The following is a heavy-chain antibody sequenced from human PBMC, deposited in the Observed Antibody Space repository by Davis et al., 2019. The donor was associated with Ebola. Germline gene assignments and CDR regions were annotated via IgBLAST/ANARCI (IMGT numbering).Heavy chain of an antibody. D-gene: IGHD1-26*01. CDR1: GYTFTSYY. V-gene: IGHV1-46*01. Sequence: ASVKVSCKASGYTFTSYYMHWVRQASGQGLEWMGIINPSGGSTSYAQKFQGRVTMTTDTSTSTAYMELRSLRSDDTAVYYCARDLIFVGAPDYWGQGTLVTVSS. CDR2: INPSGGST. CDR3: ARDLIFVGAPDY. J-gene: IGHJ4*02.